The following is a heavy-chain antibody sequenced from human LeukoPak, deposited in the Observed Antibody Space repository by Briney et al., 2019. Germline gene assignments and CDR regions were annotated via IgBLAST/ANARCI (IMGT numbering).Heavy chain of an antibody. D-gene: IGHD1-26*01. CDR3: ATLVGATIDWFDP. CDR2: SDPEDGET. CDR1: GYTLTELS. V-gene: IGHV1-24*01. Sequence: ASVKVSCKVSGYTLTELSIHWVRQAPGKGLEWMGGSDPEDGETIYAQKLQGRVTLTEDTSTDTAYMALSSLRSEDTAVYYCATLVGATIDWFDPWGQGTLVSVSS. J-gene: IGHJ5*02.